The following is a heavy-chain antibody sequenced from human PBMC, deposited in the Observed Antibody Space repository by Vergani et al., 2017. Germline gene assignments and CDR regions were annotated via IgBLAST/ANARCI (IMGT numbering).Heavy chain of an antibody. J-gene: IGHJ4*02. D-gene: IGHD2-2*02. CDR2: TGYEGNNN. CDR3: GRDRGLCAGGRCYTEAWDY. Sequence: QVQLVESGGGVVQPGRSLRLSCTPSSFKLGDYGMHWVRQAPGRGLEWVSMTGYEGNNNYYADSVKGRITICKDISKNTLYLQVRSLRLEDTGVYHCGRDRGLCAGGRCYTEAWDYWGQGTPVTVSS. V-gene: IGHV3-33*01. CDR1: SFKLGDYG.